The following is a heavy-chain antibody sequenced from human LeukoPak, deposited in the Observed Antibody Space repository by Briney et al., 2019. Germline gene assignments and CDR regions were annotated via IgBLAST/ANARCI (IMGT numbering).Heavy chain of an antibody. V-gene: IGHV3-30-3*01. CDR2: ISYDGSNK. D-gene: IGHD6-13*01. J-gene: IGHJ4*02. CDR3: ARGEGKISAASYY. CDR1: GFTFSSYA. Sequence: PGGSLSPSCAASGFTFSSYAMHWVRQAPGKGLEWVAVISYDGSNKYYADSVKGRFTISRDNSKNTLYLQMNSLRAEDTAVYYCARGEGKISAASYYWGQGTLVTVSS.